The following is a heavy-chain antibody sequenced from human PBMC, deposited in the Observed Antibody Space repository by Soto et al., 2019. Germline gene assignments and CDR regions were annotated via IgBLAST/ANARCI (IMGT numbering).Heavy chain of an antibody. J-gene: IGHJ6*03. CDR3: ARPMADYYGSGSYYNYYYYYMDV. CDR2: ISYDGSNK. V-gene: IGHV3-30*03. CDR1: GFTFSSYG. Sequence: GGSLRLSCAASGFTFSSYGMHWVRQAPGKGLEWVAVISYDGSNKYYADSVKGRFTISRDNSKNTLYLQMNSLRAEDTAVYYCARPMADYYGSGSYYNYYYYYMDVWGKGTTVTVSS. D-gene: IGHD3-10*01.